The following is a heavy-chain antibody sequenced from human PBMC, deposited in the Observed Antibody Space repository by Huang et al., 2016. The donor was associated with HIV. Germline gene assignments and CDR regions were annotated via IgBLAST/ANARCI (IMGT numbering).Heavy chain of an antibody. Sequence: QVQLVESGGGVVQPGRSLRSSCAASGFTFSSYGLPWVRQAPGKGLEWVAVISYDAKTKYYADSVKGRFSISRDNSKTTVYLQLNSLRLEDTAVYYCAKGGSVAAVLDFWGQGTLVTVSS. CDR2: ISYDAKTK. CDR3: AKGGSVAAVLDF. CDR1: GFTFSSYG. D-gene: IGHD6-13*01. J-gene: IGHJ4*02. V-gene: IGHV3-30*18.